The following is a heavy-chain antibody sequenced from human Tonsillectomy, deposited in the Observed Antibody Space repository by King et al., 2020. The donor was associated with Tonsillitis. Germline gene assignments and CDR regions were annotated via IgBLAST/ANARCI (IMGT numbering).Heavy chain of an antibody. J-gene: IGHJ4*02. Sequence: VQLVESGGGVVQPGRSLRLSCAASGFTFSSYGMHWVRQAPGKGLEWVAVISYDGSNTYDADSVKGRFTISRDNSKNTLYLQMNSLRAEATVVYYCVKDRYGSGSYLDSWGQGTLVTVSP. CDR2: ISYDGSNT. CDR1: GFTFSSYG. CDR3: VKDRYGSGSYLDS. V-gene: IGHV3-30*18. D-gene: IGHD3-10*01.